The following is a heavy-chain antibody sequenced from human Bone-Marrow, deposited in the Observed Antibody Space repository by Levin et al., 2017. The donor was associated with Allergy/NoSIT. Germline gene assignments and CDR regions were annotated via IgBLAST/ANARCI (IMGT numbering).Heavy chain of an antibody. Sequence: KPGGSLRLSCAASGFTFSNAWMSWVRQAPGKGLEWVGRIKSKTDGGTTDYAAPVKGRFTISRDDSKNTLYLQMNSLKTEDTAVYYCTTAHYYYYYMDVWGKGTTVTVSS. J-gene: IGHJ6*03. CDR2: IKSKTDGGTT. CDR1: GFTFSNAW. CDR3: TTAHYYYYYMDV. V-gene: IGHV3-15*01.